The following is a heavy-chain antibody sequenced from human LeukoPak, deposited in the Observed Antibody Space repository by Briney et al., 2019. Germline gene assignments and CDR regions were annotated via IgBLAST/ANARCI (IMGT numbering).Heavy chain of an antibody. D-gene: IGHD2-2*01. Sequence: PSETLSLTCAVYGGSFSGYYWSWIRQPPGKGLEWIGEINHSGSTNYNPSLKSRVTISVDTSKNQFTLKLSSVTAADTAVYYCARARGRGYCSSTSCYRAFDIWGQGTMVTVSS. V-gene: IGHV4-34*01. CDR1: GGSFSGYY. J-gene: IGHJ3*02. CDR2: INHSGST. CDR3: ARARGRGYCSSTSCYRAFDI.